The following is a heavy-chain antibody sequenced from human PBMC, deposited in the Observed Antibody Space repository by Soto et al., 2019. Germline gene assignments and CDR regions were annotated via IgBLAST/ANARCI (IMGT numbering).Heavy chain of an antibody. D-gene: IGHD1-26*01. CDR1: GYTFTSYY. CDR2: INPSGGST. V-gene: IGHV1-46*01. J-gene: IGHJ3*02. Sequence: ASVKVSCKASGYTFTSYYMHWVRQAPGQGLEWMGIINPSGGSTSYAQKFQGRVTMTRDTSTSTVYMELSSLRSEDTAVYYCARVSGNIVGATPTPFDAFDIWGQGTMVTVSS. CDR3: ARVSGNIVGATPTPFDAFDI.